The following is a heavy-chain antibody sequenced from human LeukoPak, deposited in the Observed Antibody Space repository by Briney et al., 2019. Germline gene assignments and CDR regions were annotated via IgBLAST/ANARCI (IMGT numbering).Heavy chain of an antibody. J-gene: IGHJ4*02. CDR1: GFTFSGYS. Sequence: PGGSLRLSCAASGFTFSGYSMNWVRQAPGKGLEWVAYIRSSGSPIYYADSVKGRFTNSRDNAKNSLYLQMNSLRDEDTAVYYCVRDPDALDFWGQGTPVTVSS. CDR2: IRSSGSPI. CDR3: VRDPDALDF. V-gene: IGHV3-48*02.